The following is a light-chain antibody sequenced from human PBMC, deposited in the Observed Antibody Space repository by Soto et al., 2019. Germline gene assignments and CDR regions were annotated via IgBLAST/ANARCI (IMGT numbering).Light chain of an antibody. CDR1: QSISSY. J-gene: IGKJ4*01. Sequence: DMQMTQSPSSLSASVGDRVTITCRASQSISSYLNWYQQKPGKAPKLLIYAASTLQSGVPSRFSGSGSGTHFTLTIGSLQPEDFATYYCQQSYSTSRVTFGGGTKVEIK. CDR2: AAS. V-gene: IGKV1-39*01. CDR3: QQSYSTSRVT.